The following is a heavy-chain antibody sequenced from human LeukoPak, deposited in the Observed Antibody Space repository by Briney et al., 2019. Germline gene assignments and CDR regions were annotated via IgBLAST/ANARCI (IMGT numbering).Heavy chain of an antibody. CDR1: GGSISSSSYY. V-gene: IGHV4-39*07. CDR2: IYYSGST. D-gene: IGHD2-2*01. CDR3: ARAEVPAARVYARNYFDY. Sequence: PSETLSLTCTVSGGSISSSSYYWGWIRQPPGKGLEWIGSIYYSGSTYYNPSLKSRVTISVDTSKNQFSLNLSSVTAADTAVYYCARAEVPAARVYARNYFDYWGQGTLVTVSS. J-gene: IGHJ4*02.